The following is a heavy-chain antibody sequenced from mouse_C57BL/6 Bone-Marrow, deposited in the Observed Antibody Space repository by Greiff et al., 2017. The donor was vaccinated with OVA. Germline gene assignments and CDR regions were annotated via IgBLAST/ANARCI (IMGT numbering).Heavy chain of an antibody. J-gene: IGHJ4*01. Sequence: VQLQQPGAELVKPGASVKLSCKASGYTFTSYWMHWVKQRPGQGLEWIGMIHPNSGSTNYNEKFKSKATLTVDKSSSTAYMQLSSLTSEDSAVYYCAMPIYDYDEGGYAMDYWGQGTSVTVSS. V-gene: IGHV1-64*01. CDR3: AMPIYDYDEGGYAMDY. D-gene: IGHD2-4*01. CDR1: GYTFTSYW. CDR2: IHPNSGST.